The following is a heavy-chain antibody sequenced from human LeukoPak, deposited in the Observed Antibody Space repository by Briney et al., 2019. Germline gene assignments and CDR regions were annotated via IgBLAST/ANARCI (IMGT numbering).Heavy chain of an antibody. J-gene: IGHJ4*02. D-gene: IGHD5-18*01. CDR2: IGWDSDSK. CDR3: AKDRSRSYSSFDS. V-gene: IGHV3-43*01. CDR1: GFTFDDYT. Sequence: GGSLRLSCAAPGFTFDDYTMHWVRQVPGKGLEWVSVIGWDSDSKYYLESVKGRFTISRDNSKNSLYLQMNSLRTEDTAIYYCAKDRSRSYSSFDSWGQGTLVTVSS.